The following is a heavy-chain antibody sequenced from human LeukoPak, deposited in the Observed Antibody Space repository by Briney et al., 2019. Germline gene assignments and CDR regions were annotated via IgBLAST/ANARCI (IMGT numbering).Heavy chain of an antibody. CDR2: IIPIFGTA. CDR1: GGTFSSYA. V-gene: IGHV1-69*05. Sequence: SVKVSCKASGGTFSSYAISWVRQAPGQGLEWMGRIIPIFGTANYAQKFQGRVTITTDESTSTAYMELGSLRSEDTAVYYCARDNHYGSGSSDFWGQGTLVTVSS. J-gene: IGHJ4*02. CDR3: ARDNHYGSGSSDF. D-gene: IGHD3-10*01.